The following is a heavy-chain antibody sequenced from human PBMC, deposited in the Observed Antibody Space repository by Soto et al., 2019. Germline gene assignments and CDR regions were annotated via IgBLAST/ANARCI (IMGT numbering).Heavy chain of an antibody. CDR1: GGTFNKFA. CDR2: IIPVFRSA. Sequence: SVKVSCRASGGTFNKFAFSWVRQAPGQGFEWMGGIIPVFRSANYAQRFRGRITITADEYTSTVYLYLNDLRSDDTAVYYCARRYCASDNCPLFYYFVDLWGLGTTVTVSS. V-gene: IGHV1-69*13. J-gene: IGHJ6*02. CDR3: ARRYCASDNCPLFYYFVDL. D-gene: IGHD2-21*02.